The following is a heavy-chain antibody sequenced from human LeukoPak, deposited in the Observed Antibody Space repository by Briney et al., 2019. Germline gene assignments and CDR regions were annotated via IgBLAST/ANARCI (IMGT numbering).Heavy chain of an antibody. Sequence: SETLSLTCAVYGESFSGYYWSWIRQPPRKGLEWIGEINHSGTTNYNPSLQSRVTISVDTSKSQFSLNLNSVTAADTAVYYCARSGSFYYETGGYYPFDYWGQGTLVTVSS. CDR2: INHSGTT. CDR1: GESFSGYY. V-gene: IGHV4-34*01. D-gene: IGHD3-22*01. J-gene: IGHJ4*02. CDR3: ARSGSFYYETGGYYPFDY.